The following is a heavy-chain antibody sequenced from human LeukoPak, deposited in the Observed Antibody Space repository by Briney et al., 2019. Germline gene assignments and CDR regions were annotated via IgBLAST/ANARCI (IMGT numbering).Heavy chain of an antibody. J-gene: IGHJ4*02. CDR1: GGTCISCA. V-gene: IGHV1-69*13. CDR2: IIPIFGTA. Sequence: ASVMVCCKASGGTCISCASSWVRQVPGQGLEWMGGIIPIFGTANYAQKFQGRVTITADESTSTAYMELSSLRSEDTAVYYCAGLLHTGYSNTWDYFDYWGQGTLVTVSS. CDR3: AGLLHTGYSNTWDYFDY. D-gene: IGHD6-13*01.